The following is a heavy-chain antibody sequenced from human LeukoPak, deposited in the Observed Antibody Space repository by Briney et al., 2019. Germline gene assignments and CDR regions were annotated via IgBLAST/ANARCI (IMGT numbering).Heavy chain of an antibody. V-gene: IGHV1-18*01. CDR1: GYSENFDG. J-gene: IGHJ4*02. D-gene: IGHD2-8*01. Sequence: GASVKVSCKTSGYSENFDGITWVRQVAGQGPGWMGWISAQHGQTEYAPNSQDRVTMTTDTYTNTAYMELSSLRSDDTAVYYRAGSLGYCTSNVCYLKYWGQGTLVTVSS. CDR3: AGSLGYCTSNVCYLKY. CDR2: ISAQHGQT.